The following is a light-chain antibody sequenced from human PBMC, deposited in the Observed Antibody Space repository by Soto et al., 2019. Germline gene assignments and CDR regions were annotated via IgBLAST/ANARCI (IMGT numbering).Light chain of an antibody. CDR1: QSVSSN. Sequence: EIVMTQSPASLSVPPGERATLSCRASQSVSSNFAWYLQKPGQAPRLLIYGASTRATAVPARFTASGSGTEFTLTISSLQSDDFGVYYCQQYDTWPRTSGQGTKVEIK. CDR3: QQYDTWPRT. V-gene: IGKV3-15*01. CDR2: GAS. J-gene: IGKJ1*01.